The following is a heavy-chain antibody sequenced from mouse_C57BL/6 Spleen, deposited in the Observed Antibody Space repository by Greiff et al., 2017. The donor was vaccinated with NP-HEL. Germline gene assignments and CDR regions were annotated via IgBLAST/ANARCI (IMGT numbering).Heavy chain of an antibody. CDR2: INPNYGTT. J-gene: IGHJ2*01. Sequence: LQESGPELVKPGASVKISCKASGYSFTDYNMNWVKQSNGKSLEWIGVINPNYGTTSYNQKFKGKATLTVDQSSSTAYMQLNSLTSEDSAVYYCAPYYYGSSYHYYFDYWGQGTTLTVSS. D-gene: IGHD1-1*01. CDR1: GYSFTDYN. V-gene: IGHV1-39*01. CDR3: APYYYGSSYHYYFDY.